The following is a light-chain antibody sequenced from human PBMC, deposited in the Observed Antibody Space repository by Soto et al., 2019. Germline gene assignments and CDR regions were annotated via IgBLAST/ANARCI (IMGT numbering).Light chain of an antibody. J-gene: IGKJ1*01. V-gene: IGKV2-28*01. CDR2: DAS. Sequence: DIVMTQSPLSLPVTPGEPASISCRSSQSLLHSDGYNYLAWYQQKPGRAPKLLIYDASTLESWVPSRFSGSGSGTEFTLTISSLQPDDFATYYSQQYSAKWAFGQGTKVDVK. CDR1: QSLLHSDGYNY. CDR3: QQYSAKWA.